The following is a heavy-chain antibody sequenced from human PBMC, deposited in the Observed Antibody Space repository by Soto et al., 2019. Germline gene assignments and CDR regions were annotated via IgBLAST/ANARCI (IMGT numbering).Heavy chain of an antibody. D-gene: IGHD4-17*01. CDR1: RYTFTDHY. J-gene: IGHJ6*02. CDR3: ARGRPVNFYRMDV. V-gene: IGHV1-2*02. CDR2: INPHSGDT. Sequence: QVQLVQSGAEVKKPGASVKVSYVASRYTFTDHYIHWVRQAPGQGLEWMGWINPHSGDTIYAQKFQGRVTLTRDTSISTAYMELSRLRSDDTAVYYCARGRPVNFYRMDVWGQGTTVTVSS.